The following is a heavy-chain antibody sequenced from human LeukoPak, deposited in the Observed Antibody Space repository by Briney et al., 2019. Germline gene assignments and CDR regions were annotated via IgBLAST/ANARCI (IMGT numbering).Heavy chain of an antibody. V-gene: IGHV3-21*01. CDR1: GFTFSTYS. CDR3: ARDREGYCSGGTCTNFDY. Sequence: PGGSLRLSCAASGFTFSTYSMNWVRQAPGKGLEWVSSISGSSSYIYYADSVKGRFTISRDNAKNSLYLQMNSLRAEDTAVYYCARDREGYCSGGTCTNFDYWGQGTLVTVSS. CDR2: ISGSSSYI. D-gene: IGHD2-15*01. J-gene: IGHJ4*02.